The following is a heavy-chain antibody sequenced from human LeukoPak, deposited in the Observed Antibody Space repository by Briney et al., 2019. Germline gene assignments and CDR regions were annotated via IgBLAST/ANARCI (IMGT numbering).Heavy chain of an antibody. CDR1: GFTFSSYA. J-gene: IGHJ4*02. CDR3: AKDGAYHFDY. V-gene: IGHV3-30*04. D-gene: IGHD3-16*01. CDR2: ISYDGKNK. Sequence: GGSLRLSCAAAGFTFSSYAKLWVRQAPGKGLEWVAVISYDGKNKYYADSVKGRFTISRDNAKNSLYLQMNSLRAEDTALYYCAKDGAYHFDYWGQGTLVTVSS.